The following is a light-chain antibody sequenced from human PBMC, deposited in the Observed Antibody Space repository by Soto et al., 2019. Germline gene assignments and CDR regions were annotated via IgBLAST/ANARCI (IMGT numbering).Light chain of an antibody. V-gene: IGKV3-20*01. Sequence: EIVLTQSPGTLSLSPGERATLSCRASQSVSSSYLAWYQQKPGQAPRLLIYGASSRATGIPDRFSGSGSGTDFTLTLSRLEPEDFAVYYCQEYGTSRCTFGQGTKLAIK. CDR2: GAS. J-gene: IGKJ2*02. CDR3: QEYGTSRCT. CDR1: QSVSSSY.